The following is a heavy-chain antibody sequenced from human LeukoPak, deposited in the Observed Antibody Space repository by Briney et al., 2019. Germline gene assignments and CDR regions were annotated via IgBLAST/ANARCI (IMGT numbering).Heavy chain of an antibody. CDR1: GXSFSSHW. CDR2: INRDGSGT. Sequence: SGGFLRLSCAASGXSFSSHWMHWVRQAPGKGLEWVSRINRDGSGTGYADSVKGRFTISRDNAKSTLYLEMNNLRGDDTAVYYCARAGEGLQAYGFDLWGQGTILAVSS. J-gene: IGHJ3*01. CDR3: ARAGEGLQAYGFDL. V-gene: IGHV3-74*01. D-gene: IGHD4-11*01.